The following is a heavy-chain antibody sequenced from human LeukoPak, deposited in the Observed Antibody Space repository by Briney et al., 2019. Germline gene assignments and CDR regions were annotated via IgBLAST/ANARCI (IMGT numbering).Heavy chain of an antibody. V-gene: IGHV3-20*04. CDR1: GFTFDDCT. D-gene: IGHD5-12*01. CDR3: ARARPSMWIDY. CDR2: INGNGGST. Sequence: GGSLRLSCAASGFTFDDCTMHWVRQAPGKGLEWVSSINGNGGSTAYADSVKGRFTISRDSSKNTLYLQMNSLRPEDTAVYYCARARPSMWIDYWGQGTLVTVSS. J-gene: IGHJ4*02.